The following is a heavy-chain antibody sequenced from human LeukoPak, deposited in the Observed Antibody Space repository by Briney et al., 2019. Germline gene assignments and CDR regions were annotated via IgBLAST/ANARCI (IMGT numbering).Heavy chain of an antibody. CDR3: ARVGSGWIQLDY. CDR2: ISYDGSNK. D-gene: IGHD6-19*01. Sequence: GGSLRLSCAASGFTFSSYAMHWVRQAPGKGLEWVAVISYDGSNKYYADSVKGRFTISRDNSKNTLYLQMNSLRAEDTAVYYCARVGSGWIQLDYWGQGTLVTVSS. CDR1: GFTFSSYA. J-gene: IGHJ4*02. V-gene: IGHV3-30*04.